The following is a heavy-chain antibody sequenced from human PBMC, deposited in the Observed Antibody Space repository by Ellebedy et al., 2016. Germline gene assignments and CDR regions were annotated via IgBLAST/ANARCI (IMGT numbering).Heavy chain of an antibody. CDR3: AKGPLEPIFGYYGMDV. D-gene: IGHD3-3*01. V-gene: IGHV1-8*01. CDR2: MNPNSGNT. J-gene: IGHJ6*02. CDR1: GYTVTSYD. Sequence: ASVKVSCKEAGYTVTSYDINWVRQATGQGLEWRGWMNPNSGNTGYAQKFQGRVTMTRNTSISTAYMELNSLRSEDTAVYYCAKGPLEPIFGYYGMDVWGQGTTVTVSS.